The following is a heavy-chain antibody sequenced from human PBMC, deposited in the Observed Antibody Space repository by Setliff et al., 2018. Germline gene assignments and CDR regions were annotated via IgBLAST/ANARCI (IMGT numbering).Heavy chain of an antibody. Sequence: ASVKVSCKTSGYNFITLGINWVRQAPGQGLEWVGWISPYSGKTDYAQKFQGRVIMTIDSSTTTAYMELKNLRSDDTAVYFCAREGVDTRSSTDYRYYMDVWGKGTTVTVSS. CDR1: GYNFITLG. CDR3: AREGVDTRSSTDYRYYMDV. J-gene: IGHJ6*03. V-gene: IGHV1-18*01. CDR2: ISPYSGKT. D-gene: IGHD5-18*01.